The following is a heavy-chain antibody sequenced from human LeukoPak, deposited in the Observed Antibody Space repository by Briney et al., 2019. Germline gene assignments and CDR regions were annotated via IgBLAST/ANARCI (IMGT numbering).Heavy chain of an antibody. CDR1: GFTFSDYY. D-gene: IGHD3-22*01. CDR2: ISGSGGNT. V-gene: IGHV3-23*01. J-gene: IGHJ4*02. CDR3: ARGMSATSGYLELEY. Sequence: GGSLRLSCAASGFTFSDYYMSWIRQAPGKGLEWVSAISGSGGNTYSADSVKGRCTISRDNSLQTLFLHMNSLRAEDTAVYYCARGMSATSGYLELEYWGQGALVTVST.